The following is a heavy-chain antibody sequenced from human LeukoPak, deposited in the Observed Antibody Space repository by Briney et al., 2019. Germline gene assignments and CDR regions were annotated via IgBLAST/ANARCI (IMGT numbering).Heavy chain of an antibody. D-gene: IGHD5-24*01. CDR3: VRDGDDFNFDY. J-gene: IGHJ4*02. V-gene: IGHV3-74*01. Sequence: GGSLRLSCAASGFTFSSHWMHWVRQAPGKGLVWVSRVKGDGTFTNYADSVYGRFTISRDNAKNTLYLHMHSLRAEDTAVYYCVRDGDDFNFDYWGQGDLVTVSS. CDR2: VKGDGTFT. CDR1: GFTFSSHW.